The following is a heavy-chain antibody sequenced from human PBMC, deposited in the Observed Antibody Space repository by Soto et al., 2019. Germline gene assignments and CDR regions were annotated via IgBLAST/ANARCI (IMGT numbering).Heavy chain of an antibody. CDR1: GFTFSNAW. CDR2: IKSKTDGGTT. J-gene: IGHJ3*01. D-gene: IGHD2-21*01. Sequence: GSLRLSCAASGFTFSNAWMSWVRQAPGKGLEWVGRIKSKTDGGTTDYAAPVKGRFTISRDDSKNTLYLQMNSLKTEDTAVYYCTTGATFVVVIAEFLNAFDFSGQGT. CDR3: TTGATFVVVIAEFLNAFDF. V-gene: IGHV3-15*01.